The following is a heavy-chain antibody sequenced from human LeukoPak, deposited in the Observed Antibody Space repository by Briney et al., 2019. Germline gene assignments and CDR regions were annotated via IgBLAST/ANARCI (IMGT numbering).Heavy chain of an antibody. V-gene: IGHV1-2*02. J-gene: IGHJ4*02. Sequence: ASVKVSCKASGYSFTGYYMHWVRQAPGQGLECMGWINPNSGDTNYAQKFQGRVTMTRDTSISTAYMELSRLRSDDTAIYYCARVSFFDWLYYFDYWGQGTLVTVSS. CDR2: INPNSGDT. CDR1: GYSFTGYY. D-gene: IGHD3-9*01. CDR3: ARVSFFDWLYYFDY.